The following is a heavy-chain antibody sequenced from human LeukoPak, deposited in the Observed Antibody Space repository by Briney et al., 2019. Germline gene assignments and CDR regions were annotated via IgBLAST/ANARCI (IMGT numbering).Heavy chain of an antibody. CDR1: GFTFSNAW. D-gene: IGHD3/OR15-3a*01. CDR2: IRSKTDGGTT. J-gene: IGHJ4*02. V-gene: IGHV3-15*01. Sequence: GGSLRLSCAASGFTFSNAWMSWVRQAPGKGLDWVGRIRSKTDGGTTDYAAAVKGRFTISRDDSRNMLYLQMNSLKTEDTAVYYCATWTDLYDYWGQGTLVTVSS. CDR3: ATWTDLYDY.